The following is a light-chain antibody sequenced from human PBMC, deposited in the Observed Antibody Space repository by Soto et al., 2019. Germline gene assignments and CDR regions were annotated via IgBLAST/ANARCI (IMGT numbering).Light chain of an antibody. CDR3: QQTYSTTIT. J-gene: IGKJ5*01. CDR2: KAS. Sequence: DIPRTQSPSTLSGSVGDGVKITCRASPTISSWLAWYQQKPGKAPKILIYKASTLKSGVPSRFSGSGSGTEFNLTISSLQPDDFATYYCQQTYSTTITFGQGTRLEIK. V-gene: IGKV1-5*03. CDR1: PTISSW.